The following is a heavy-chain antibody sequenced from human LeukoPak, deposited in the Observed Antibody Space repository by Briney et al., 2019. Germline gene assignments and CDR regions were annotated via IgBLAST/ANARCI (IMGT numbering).Heavy chain of an antibody. D-gene: IGHD1-1*01. CDR3: ARGRGGDTGTHFDY. Sequence: ASVKVSCKASGYTFISYGISWVRQAPGQWLEWMGWISAYNGNTNYAQKLQGRVTMTTDTSTSTAYMELRSLRSDDTAVYYCARGRGGDTGTHFDYWGQGTLVTVSS. V-gene: IGHV1-18*01. CDR1: GYTFISYG. CDR2: ISAYNGNT. J-gene: IGHJ4*02.